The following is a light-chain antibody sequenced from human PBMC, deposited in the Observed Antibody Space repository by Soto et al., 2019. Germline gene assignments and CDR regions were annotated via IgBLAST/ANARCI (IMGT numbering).Light chain of an antibody. CDR3: SSYTSSNTYV. CDR2: DVN. CDR1: SSDVGGYNY. V-gene: IGLV2-14*03. Sequence: QSVLTQPASVSGSPGQSITISCSGTSSDVGGYNYVYWYQQHPGRAPKLMIYDVNNRPSGISNRFSGSKSGSTASLTISGLQAEDEAAYYCSSYTSSNTYVFGAGTKVTVL. J-gene: IGLJ1*01.